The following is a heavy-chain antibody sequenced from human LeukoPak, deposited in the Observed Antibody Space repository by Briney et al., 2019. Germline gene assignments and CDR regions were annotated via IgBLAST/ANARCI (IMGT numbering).Heavy chain of an antibody. CDR2: TNRDGSEK. V-gene: IGHV3-7*01. D-gene: IGHD1-26*01. CDR1: EFTFSNFW. CDR3: ARDSGSCRGCAFDI. J-gene: IGHJ3*02. Sequence: PGGSLRLSCAASEFTFSNFWMSWVRQVPGKGLEWVANTNRDGSEKYYVVSVKGRVTISRDNAMNFPYLQLNSLRVDDTAVYYCARDSGSCRGCAFDIWGQGTVVTVSS.